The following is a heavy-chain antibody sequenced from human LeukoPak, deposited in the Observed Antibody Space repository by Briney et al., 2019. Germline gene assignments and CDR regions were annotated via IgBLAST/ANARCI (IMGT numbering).Heavy chain of an antibody. D-gene: IGHD3-22*01. CDR2: IYHSGST. V-gene: IGHV4-39*07. Sequence: SETLSLTCTVSGGSISSSGYYWSWIRQPPGKGLEWIGSIYHSGSTYYNPSLKSRVTISVDTSKNQFSLKLSSVTAADTAVYYCARGGPSSGCFDYWGQGTLVTVSS. J-gene: IGHJ4*02. CDR3: ARGGPSSGCFDY. CDR1: GGSISSSGYY.